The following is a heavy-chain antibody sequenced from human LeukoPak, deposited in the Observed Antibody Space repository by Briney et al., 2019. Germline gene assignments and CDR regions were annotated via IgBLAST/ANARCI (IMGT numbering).Heavy chain of an antibody. CDR1: GYIFTSYG. CDR2: ISAHNDNT. CDR3: ARDTARYSSDTSGYYGFDY. D-gene: IGHD3-22*01. V-gene: IGHV1-18*01. J-gene: IGHJ4*02. Sequence: ASVKVPCKASGYIFTSYGISWVRQAPGQGLEWMGWISAHNDNTNYAQKFQGRVTMTTDTFTSTAFLELRSLRSDDTAVYYCARDTARYSSDTSGYYGFDYWGQGTLVTVSS.